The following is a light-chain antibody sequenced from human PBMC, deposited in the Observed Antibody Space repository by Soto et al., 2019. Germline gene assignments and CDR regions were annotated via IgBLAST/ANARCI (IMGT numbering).Light chain of an antibody. V-gene: IGKV1-27*01. CDR2: AAS. CDR1: QDINNN. J-gene: IGKJ3*01. CDR3: QKYNSARET. Sequence: DMQMTQSPSSLSASIGDRVTITCRASQDINNNLAWYQQKPGKVPKVLIYAASTLQSGVPSRFSGSGSGTDFTLTISSLQPGDVATYYCQKYNSARETFGPGTKVDI.